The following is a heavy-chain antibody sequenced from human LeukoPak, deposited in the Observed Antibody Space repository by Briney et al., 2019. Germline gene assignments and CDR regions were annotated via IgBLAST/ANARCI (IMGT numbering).Heavy chain of an antibody. CDR2: IRSSSSYI. CDR1: GFPLSSDR. D-gene: IGHD3-22*01. J-gene: IGHJ5*02. CDR3: ARGAQEYYYDSSGNNWFDP. V-gene: IGHV3-21*01. Sequence: PGESLSLHCPASGFPLSSDRMSWVRRAPGRGLGWVSSIRSSSSYIYYAASVKGRFTISRDNAKNSLYLQMNSLRAEDTAVYYCARGAQEYYYDSSGNNWFDPWGQGTLVTVSS.